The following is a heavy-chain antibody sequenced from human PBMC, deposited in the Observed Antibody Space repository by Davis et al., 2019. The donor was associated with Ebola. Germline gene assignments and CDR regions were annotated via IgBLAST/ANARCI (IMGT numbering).Heavy chain of an antibody. Sequence: GESLKISCAVSEFTFSIYWMTWVRQAPGKGLECVANMKHDGTETYYVDSVKGRFTISRDHAKSSLFLQMNSLRVEDTAVYYCASGDGRGRSYDMDVWGQGTTVTVSS. J-gene: IGHJ6*02. CDR2: MKHDGTET. CDR3: ASGDGRGRSYDMDV. D-gene: IGHD3/OR15-3a*01. CDR1: EFTFSIYW. V-gene: IGHV3-7*01.